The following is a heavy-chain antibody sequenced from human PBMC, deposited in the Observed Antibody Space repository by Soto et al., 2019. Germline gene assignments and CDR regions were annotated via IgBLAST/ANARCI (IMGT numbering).Heavy chain of an antibody. D-gene: IGHD6-19*01. CDR1: GYSFTSHW. V-gene: IGHV5-51*01. J-gene: IGHJ6*02. CDR3: ARHKAPADYYYNMDV. CDR2: IYPGDSDT. Sequence: PGESLKISCKGSGYSFTSHWIAWVRQMPGKGLEWMGIIYPGDSDTRYSPSFQGQVTISADKSISTAYLQWSSLKASDTATYFCARHKAPADYYYNMDVWGQGTTVTVSS.